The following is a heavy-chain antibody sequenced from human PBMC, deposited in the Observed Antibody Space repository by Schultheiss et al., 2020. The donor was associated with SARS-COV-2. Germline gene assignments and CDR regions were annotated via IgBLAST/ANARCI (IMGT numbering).Heavy chain of an antibody. CDR1: GGSISSYY. J-gene: IGHJ6*03. Sequence: GSLRLSCTVSGGSISSYYWSWIRQPPGKGLEWIGYIYYSGSTNYNPSLKSRVTISVDTSKNQFSLKLSSVTAADTAVYYCARATGTTLGYYYYMDVWGKGTTVTVSS. CDR3: ARATGTTLGYYYYMDV. V-gene: IGHV4-59*01. D-gene: IGHD1-7*01. CDR2: IYYSGST.